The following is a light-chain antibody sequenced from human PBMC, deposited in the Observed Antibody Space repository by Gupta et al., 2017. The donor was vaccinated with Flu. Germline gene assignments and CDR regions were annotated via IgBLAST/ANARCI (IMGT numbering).Light chain of an antibody. J-gene: IGKJ1*01. CDR2: GAS. CDR3: QQYKNWPPRT. Sequence: EIVMTQSPATLSVSPGERATLSCRASQSVSSNLAWYQQKPGQAPRLLTYGASTRATGIPARFSGSGSGTEFTLTISSRQSEDFAVYYCQQYKNWPPRTFGQGTKVEIK. V-gene: IGKV3-15*01. CDR1: QSVSSN.